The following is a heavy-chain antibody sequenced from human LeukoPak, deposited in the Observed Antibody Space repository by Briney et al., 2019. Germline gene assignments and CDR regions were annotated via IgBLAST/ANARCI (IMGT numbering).Heavy chain of an antibody. CDR1: GGPISSYQ. V-gene: IGHV4-59*08. J-gene: IGHJ5*02. D-gene: IGHD4-17*01. Sequence: SETLSLTCTVSGGPISSYQWSWIREPPGKGLEWIGYIYYTGSTIYHPSLKSRITISLDTSKNKFSLKLSSVTAADTAVYYCARRTTVTPNWFDPWGQGTLVTVSS. CDR3: ARRTTVTPNWFDP. CDR2: IYYTGST.